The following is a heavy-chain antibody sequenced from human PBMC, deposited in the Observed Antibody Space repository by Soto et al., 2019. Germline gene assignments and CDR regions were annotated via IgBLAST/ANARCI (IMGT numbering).Heavy chain of an antibody. J-gene: IGHJ4*02. V-gene: IGHV3-23*04. D-gene: IGHD2-21*02. CDR1: GFTFSSYA. Sequence: EVQLVESGGGLVQPGGSLRLSCAASGFTFSSYAMSWVRQAPGKGLEWVSAISGSGGSTYYADSVKGRFTISRDNSKNTLYLQMNSLRAGDTAVYYCAKANENKRVVVTAIFDYWGQGTLVTVSS. CDR3: AKANENKRVVVTAIFDY. CDR2: ISGSGGST.